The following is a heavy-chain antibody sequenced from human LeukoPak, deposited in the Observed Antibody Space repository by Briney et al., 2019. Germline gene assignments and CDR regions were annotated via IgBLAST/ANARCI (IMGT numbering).Heavy chain of an antibody. J-gene: IGHJ4*02. CDR1: GGSMNNYY. CDR3: ARGGWSLTD. D-gene: IGHD6-19*01. CDR2: IYYSGST. V-gene: IGHV4-59*01. Sequence: SETLSLTCTVSGGSMNNYYWSWIRLPPGKGLEWIGYIYYSGSTNYNPFLNSRVTLSVDTSKNQFSLKLSSVTAADTAVYYCARGGWSLTDWGQGILVTVSS.